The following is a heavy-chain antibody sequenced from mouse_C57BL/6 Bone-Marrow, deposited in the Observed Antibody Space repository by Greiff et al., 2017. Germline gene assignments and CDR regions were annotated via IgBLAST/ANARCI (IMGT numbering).Heavy chain of an antibody. V-gene: IGHV14-4*01. CDR3: TTGGGRGPDMDY. D-gene: IGHD1-1*01. CDR2: IDPENGDT. CDR1: GFNIKDDY. Sequence: EVKLQQSGAELVRPGASVKLSCTASGFNIKDDYMHWVKQRPEQGLEWIGWIDPENGDTEYASKFQGKATITADTSSNTAYLQLSSLTSEDTAVYYCTTGGGRGPDMDYWGKGTSVTVSS. J-gene: IGHJ4*01.